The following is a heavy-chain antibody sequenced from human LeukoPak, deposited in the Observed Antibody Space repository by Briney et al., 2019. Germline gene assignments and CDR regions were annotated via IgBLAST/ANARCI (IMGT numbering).Heavy chain of an antibody. J-gene: IGHJ4*02. Sequence: GGSLRLSCAASGFTFSSYAMTWVRQAPGKGLEWVATISGSGVMTYYADSVKGRFTVSGDNSKNTLYLQMSSLTAADTAVYYCAKDRSIGTYYTFDHWGQGTLVTVSS. D-gene: IGHD1-26*01. CDR3: AKDRSIGTYYTFDH. CDR1: GFTFSSYA. V-gene: IGHV3-23*01. CDR2: ISGSGVMT.